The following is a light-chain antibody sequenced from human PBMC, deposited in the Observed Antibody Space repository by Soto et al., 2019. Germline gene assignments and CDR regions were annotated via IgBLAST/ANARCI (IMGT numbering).Light chain of an antibody. J-gene: IGLJ1*01. CDR1: KIGRKS. Sequence: SYELTQPPSESVAPGETASITCGGDKIGRKSVHWYQQRPGQAPVLVMYYDNDRPSEIPERFSDSNSGNTATLSISRVEAGDEADYYCQVWDSSSDHYVFGTGTKLTVL. V-gene: IGLV3-21*04. CDR2: YDN. CDR3: QVWDSSSDHYV.